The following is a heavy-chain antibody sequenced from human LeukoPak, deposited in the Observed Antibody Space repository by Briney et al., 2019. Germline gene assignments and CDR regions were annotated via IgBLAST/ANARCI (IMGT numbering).Heavy chain of an antibody. J-gene: IGHJ4*02. CDR2: FDPEQAKT. CDR1: GYGLTDLN. CDR3: ATRSGDFWSGYEN. Sequence: ASVKVSCKVSGYGLTDLNMQWVRQAPGKGLECMGGFDPEQAKTIYAQKFQGRVTMTEDTSTDTAYLELSSLRSEDTAVYYCATRSGDFWSGYENWGQGTLVTVSS. D-gene: IGHD3-3*01. V-gene: IGHV1-24*01.